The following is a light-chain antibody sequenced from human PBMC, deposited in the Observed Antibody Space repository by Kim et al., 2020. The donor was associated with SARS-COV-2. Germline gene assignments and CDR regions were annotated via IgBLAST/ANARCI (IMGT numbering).Light chain of an antibody. CDR1: SSNIVNNY. J-gene: IGLJ3*02. Sequence: GQKVTISCSGSSSNIVNNYVSWYQQFPGTAPKFLIYDNDKRPSGIPDRFSGSRSGTSANLVITGLQTGDEADYYCGAWDTSLTAVVFGGGTQLTVL. V-gene: IGLV1-51*01. CDR2: DND. CDR3: GAWDTSLTAVV.